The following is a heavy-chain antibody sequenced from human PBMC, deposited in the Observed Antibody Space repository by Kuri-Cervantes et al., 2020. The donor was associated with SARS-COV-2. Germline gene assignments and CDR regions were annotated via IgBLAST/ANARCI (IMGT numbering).Heavy chain of an antibody. CDR2: IYTSGST. J-gene: IGHJ6*03. D-gene: IGHD2-2*01. Sequence: SETLSLTCTVSGGSISSGSYYWSWIRQPAGKGLEWIGRIYTSGSTNYNPSLKSRVTISVDTSKNQFSLKLSSVTAADTAVYYCARENNLYCSSTSCYALNRGYYYYMDVCGKGTTVTVSS. CDR1: GGSISSGSYY. CDR3: ARENNLYCSSTSCYALNRGYYYYMDV. V-gene: IGHV4-61*02.